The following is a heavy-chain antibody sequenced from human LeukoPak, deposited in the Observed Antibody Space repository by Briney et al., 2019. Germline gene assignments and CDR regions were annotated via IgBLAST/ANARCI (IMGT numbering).Heavy chain of an antibody. Sequence: GGPLRLSCEASGFVFSSYTMTWVRQAPGQGLEWVSAIGGRGGSTYYADSVKGRVIISRDNSKNTVSLQMNSLRSDDTAIYYCAKEGGAWGQGTLVVVSS. J-gene: IGHJ5*02. CDR1: GFVFSSYT. D-gene: IGHD3-16*01. CDR3: AKEGGA. V-gene: IGHV3-23*01. CDR2: IGGRGGST.